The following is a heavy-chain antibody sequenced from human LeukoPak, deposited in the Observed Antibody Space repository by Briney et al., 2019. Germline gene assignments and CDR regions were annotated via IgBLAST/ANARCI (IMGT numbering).Heavy chain of an antibody. CDR2: IYSGGST. CDR1: GFTFSSYA. CDR3: ARDRRGFDY. Sequence: GGSLRLSCAASGFTFSSYAMSWFRQAPGKGLEWVSVIYSGGSTYYADSVKGRFTISRDNSKNTLYLQMNSLRAEDTAVYYCARDRRGFDYWGQGTLVTVSS. V-gene: IGHV3-53*01. D-gene: IGHD3-10*01. J-gene: IGHJ4*02.